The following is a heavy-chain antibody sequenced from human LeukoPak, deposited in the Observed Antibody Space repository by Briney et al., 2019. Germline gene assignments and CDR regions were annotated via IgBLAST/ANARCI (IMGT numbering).Heavy chain of an antibody. CDR2: FDPEDGET. Sequence: ASVKVSCKVSGYTLTELSMHWVRQAPGKGLEWMGGFDPEDGETIYAQKFQGRVTMTRNTSINTAYMELSSLRSEDTAVYYCAREPGEESWGQGTLVTVSS. CDR3: AREPGEES. CDR1: GYTLTELS. J-gene: IGHJ4*02. V-gene: IGHV1-24*01. D-gene: IGHD3-10*01.